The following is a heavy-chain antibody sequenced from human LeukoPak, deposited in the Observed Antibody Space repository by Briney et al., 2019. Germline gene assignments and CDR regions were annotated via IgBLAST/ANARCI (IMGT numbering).Heavy chain of an antibody. Sequence: PGGSLRLSCAASGFTFSSYEMTWVRQAPGGGLEWVSYMTSSGNTIHYADSVKGRFTISRDNAQKSLYLQMNSLRAEDTAVYYCARVDDSSNAFDIWGQGTMVTVSS. CDR2: MTSSGNTI. V-gene: IGHV3-48*03. D-gene: IGHD3-22*01. CDR1: GFTFSSYE. J-gene: IGHJ3*02. CDR3: ARVDDSSNAFDI.